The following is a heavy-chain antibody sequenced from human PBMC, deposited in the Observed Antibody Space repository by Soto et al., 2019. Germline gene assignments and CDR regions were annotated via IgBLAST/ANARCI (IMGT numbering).Heavy chain of an antibody. Sequence: PGGSLILSCTASGFTFGDYAMSWFRQAPGKGLEWVGFIRSKAYGGTTEYAASVKGRFTISRDDSKSIAYLQMNSLKTEDTAVYYCTSDVVVPAATDYWGQGTLVTVSS. CDR2: IRSKAYGGTT. D-gene: IGHD2-2*01. J-gene: IGHJ4*02. V-gene: IGHV3-49*03. CDR3: TSDVVVPAATDY. CDR1: GFTFGDYA.